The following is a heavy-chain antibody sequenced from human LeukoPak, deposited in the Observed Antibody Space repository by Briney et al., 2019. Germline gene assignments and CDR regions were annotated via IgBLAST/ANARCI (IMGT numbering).Heavy chain of an antibody. J-gene: IGHJ4*02. CDR3: AKGRYGSGSYYLPTD. CDR1: GFTLSSYA. CDR2: ISGSGGST. V-gene: IGHV3-23*01. Sequence: GGSLRLSCAASGFTLSSYAMSWVRQAPGKGLEWVSAISGSGGSTYYADSVKGRFTISRDNTKNTLYLQMNSLRAEDTAVYYCAKGRYGSGSYYLPTDWGQGTLVTVSS. D-gene: IGHD3-10*01.